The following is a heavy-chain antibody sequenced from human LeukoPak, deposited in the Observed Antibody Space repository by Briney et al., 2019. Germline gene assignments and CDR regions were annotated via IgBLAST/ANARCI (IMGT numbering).Heavy chain of an antibody. CDR3: ARDQDYYGSGRTY. CDR1: GFTFSQYW. CDR2: ISYDGSNK. D-gene: IGHD3-10*01. V-gene: IGHV3-30*01. J-gene: IGHJ4*02. Sequence: GGSLRLSCAASGFTFSQYWMSWVRQAPGKGLERVAVISYDGSNKYYADSVKGRFTISRDNSKNTLYLQMNSLRAEDTAVYYCARDQDYYGSGRTYWGQGTLVTVSS.